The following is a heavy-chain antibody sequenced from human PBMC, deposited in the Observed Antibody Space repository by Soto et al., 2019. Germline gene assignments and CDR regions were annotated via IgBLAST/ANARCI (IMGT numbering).Heavy chain of an antibody. J-gene: IGHJ4*02. CDR2: VKPIVSMS. Sequence: QVQLVQSGAEVKRPGSSVKVSCKASGDPFNFYSINWVRQAPGLGLEWMGRVKPIVSMSNYAQKFQGRVTMTADKSTSTAYLELSSLRSDDTAIYYCASSYGSGYRAVDYWSQGALVTVSS. D-gene: IGHD3-10*01. CDR3: ASSYGSGYRAVDY. V-gene: IGHV1-69*02. CDR1: GDPFNFYS.